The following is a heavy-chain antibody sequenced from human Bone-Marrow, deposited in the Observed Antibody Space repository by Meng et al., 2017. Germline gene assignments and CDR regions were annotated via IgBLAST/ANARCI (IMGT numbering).Heavy chain of an antibody. V-gene: IGHV1-8*03. Sequence: GAARKQPRPSGSLARTASGYTLTSYDINWVRQATGQGLEWMGWMNPNSGNTGYAQKFQGRVTITRNTSISTAYMELSSLRSEDTAVYYCARGKRQQLDYWGQGTLVTVSS. D-gene: IGHD6-13*01. CDR1: GYTLTSYD. CDR3: ARGKRQQLDY. J-gene: IGHJ4*02. CDR2: MNPNSGNT.